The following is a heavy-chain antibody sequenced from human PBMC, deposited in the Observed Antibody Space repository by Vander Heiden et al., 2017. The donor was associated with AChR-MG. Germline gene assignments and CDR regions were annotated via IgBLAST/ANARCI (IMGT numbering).Heavy chain of an antibody. CDR1: GFTFTNAW. CDR2: IKSKTDGGTT. CDR3: ATVRGSSSQYFQH. Sequence: EVQLVESGGGLLKPGESLRLSCAASGFTFTNAWMRWVRQAPGKGLEWVGRIKSKTDGGTTDYAAPVKGRFTISRDDSKNTVYLQGNSLKSEDTAVYYCATVRGSSSQYFQHWGQGTLVTVSS. D-gene: IGHD6-6*01. V-gene: IGHV3-15*01. J-gene: IGHJ1*01.